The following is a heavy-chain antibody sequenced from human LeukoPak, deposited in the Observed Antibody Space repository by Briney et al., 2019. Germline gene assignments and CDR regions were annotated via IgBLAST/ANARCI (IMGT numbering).Heavy chain of an antibody. Sequence: SETLSLTCAVSGGSISNYYWTWIRQPPGTGPEWIGYVYNSGNTNYNPSLKCRVTISIDASKNQFSLKLNSVTAADTAVYYCARRNVLTEGEAFDIWGQGTLVTVSS. CDR3: ARRNVLTEGEAFDI. CDR2: VYNSGNT. D-gene: IGHD3-16*01. J-gene: IGHJ3*02. CDR1: GGSISNYY. V-gene: IGHV4-59*08.